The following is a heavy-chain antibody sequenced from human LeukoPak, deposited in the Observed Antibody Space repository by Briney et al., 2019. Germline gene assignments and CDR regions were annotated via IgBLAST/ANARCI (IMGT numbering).Heavy chain of an antibody. CDR3: AKARGGTYRTYYFDY. Sequence: GGSLRLSGVASGFTFSNYAMNGVRQAQGKGLKWVSVSGSGGDTYYVDSVKGRFTISRDNSKNTLYLQMNSLRAEDTAVYYCAKARGGTYRTYYFDYWGQGTLVTVSS. CDR2: SGSGGDT. CDR1: GFTFSNYA. V-gene: IGHV3-23*01. D-gene: IGHD1-26*01. J-gene: IGHJ4*02.